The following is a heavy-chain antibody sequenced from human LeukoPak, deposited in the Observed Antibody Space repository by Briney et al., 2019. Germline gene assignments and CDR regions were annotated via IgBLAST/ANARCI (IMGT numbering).Heavy chain of an antibody. CDR3: ARSFYYDGSGYWGFDF. D-gene: IGHD3-22*01. Sequence: SDTLSLTCTVSGGTMSISSYYWGWIRQSPGKGLERIANIYYSGTTYYNPSLKSRVTISVDTSKNQFSLKLSSVTAADTAVYYCARSFYYDGSGYWGFDFWGQGTLVTVAS. V-gene: IGHV4-39*01. CDR1: GGTMSISSYY. CDR2: IYYSGTT. J-gene: IGHJ4*02.